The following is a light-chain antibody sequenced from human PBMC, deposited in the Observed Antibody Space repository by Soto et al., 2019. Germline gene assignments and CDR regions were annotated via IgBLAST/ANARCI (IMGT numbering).Light chain of an antibody. CDR3: CSYAGSYTHV. CDR1: SSDVGGYNY. V-gene: IGLV2-11*01. CDR2: DVS. Sequence: QSALTQPHSVSGSPGQSVTISCTGTSSDVGGYNYVSWYQHHPGKAPKLIIYDVSERPSGVPDRFSGSKPGNTGNTASLTISGLQAEDEADYYCCSYAGSYTHVFGSGTKLTVL. J-gene: IGLJ1*01.